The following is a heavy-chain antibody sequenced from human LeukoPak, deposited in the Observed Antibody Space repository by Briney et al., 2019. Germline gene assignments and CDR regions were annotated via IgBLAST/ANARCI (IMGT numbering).Heavy chain of an antibody. V-gene: IGHV3-64*01. CDR3: ARMYYDFWSGYYDY. J-gene: IGHJ4*02. Sequence: GGSLRLSCAASGFTFSSYAMHRVRQAPGKGLEYVSAISSNGGSTYYANSVKGRFTISRDNSKNTLYLQMGSLRAEDMAVYYCARMYYDFWSGYYDYWGQGTLVTVSS. CDR1: GFTFSSYA. D-gene: IGHD3-3*01. CDR2: ISSNGGST.